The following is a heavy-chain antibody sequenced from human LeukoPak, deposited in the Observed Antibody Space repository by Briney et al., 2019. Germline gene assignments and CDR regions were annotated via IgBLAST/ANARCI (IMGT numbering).Heavy chain of an antibody. D-gene: IGHD2-2*01. J-gene: IGHJ4*02. CDR1: GFTFSSYSMN. Sequence: GSLRLSCAAPGFTFSSYSMNWVRQPPGKGLEWIGSIYYSGSTYYNPSLKSRVTISVDTSKNQFSLKLSSVTAADTAVYYCARQLGYCSSTSCYADKVDYWGQGTLVTVSS. CDR3: ARQLGYCSSTSCYADKVDY. V-gene: IGHV4-39*01. CDR2: IYYSGST.